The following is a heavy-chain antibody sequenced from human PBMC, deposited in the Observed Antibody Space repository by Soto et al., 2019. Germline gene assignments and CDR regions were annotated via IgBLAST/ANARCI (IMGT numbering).Heavy chain of an antibody. CDR2: VSGYNGDT. V-gene: IGHV1-18*01. CDR1: GYTFSRYG. D-gene: IGHD2-8*01. J-gene: IGHJ6*02. Sequence: QGQLVQSGPEVKKPGASVKVSCKASGYTFSRYGISWVRQAPGQGLERMGWVSGYNGDTKYAQKVQGRVTMTIDTSTYTAYMELRRLTSDDTAKYYCAKNGQPPYYYYGMDVWGQGTTVTVSS. CDR3: AKNGQPPYYYYGMDV.